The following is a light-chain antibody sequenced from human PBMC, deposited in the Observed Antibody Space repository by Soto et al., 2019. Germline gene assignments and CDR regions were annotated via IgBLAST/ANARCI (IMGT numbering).Light chain of an antibody. J-gene: IGLJ1*01. CDR1: SSDVSGYNY. Sequence: QSALTQPASVSGSPGQSITISCTGTSSDVSGYNYVSWYQQHPGKAPKLMIYDVSDRPSGVSNRFSASKSGNTASLTISGLQAEDEADYYCCSYTSSSTPWVFGTGTKVTVL. CDR3: CSYTSSSTPWV. CDR2: DVS. V-gene: IGLV2-14*03.